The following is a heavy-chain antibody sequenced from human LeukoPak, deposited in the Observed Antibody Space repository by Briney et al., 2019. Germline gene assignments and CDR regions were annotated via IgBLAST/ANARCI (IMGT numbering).Heavy chain of an antibody. J-gene: IGHJ4*02. V-gene: IGHV3-23*01. CDR2: ITGSADRT. D-gene: IGHD3-10*01. Sequence: GGSLRLSCAASGFTFSTYAMSWVRQAPGKGLEWVSAITGSADRTHYADSVKGRFTISRDNSKNMVYLQMNSLRAKDTAVYFCARPQVVVLNPFDYWGQGTLVTVSS. CDR3: ARPQVVVLNPFDY. CDR1: GFTFSTYA.